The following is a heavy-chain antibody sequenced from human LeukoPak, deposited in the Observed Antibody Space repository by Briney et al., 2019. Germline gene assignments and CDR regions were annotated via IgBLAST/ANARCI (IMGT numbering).Heavy chain of an antibody. D-gene: IGHD3-10*01. CDR2: IRTKANDYAT. CDR1: GFTFSASP. Sequence: GGSLRLSCAASGFTFSASPIHWVRQASGKGLEWVGRIRTKANDYATAYAASVRGRFTIFRDDSKNTAYLQMNNLKTEDTAVYYCTSDPWFGSSDYMDVWGKGTTVTVSS. J-gene: IGHJ6*03. V-gene: IGHV3-73*01. CDR3: TSDPWFGSSDYMDV.